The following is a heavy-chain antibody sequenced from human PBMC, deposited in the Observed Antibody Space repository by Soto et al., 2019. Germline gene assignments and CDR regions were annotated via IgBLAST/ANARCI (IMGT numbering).Heavy chain of an antibody. CDR1: GFTFSSYA. V-gene: IGHV3-23*01. Sequence: GGSLRLSCAASGFTFSSYAMSWVRQAPGKGLEWVSAISGSGGSTYYADSVKGRFTISRDNSKNTLYLQMNSLRAEDTAVYYCAKGGNYYYYYGMDVWGQGTTVTVSS. CDR2: ISGSGGST. CDR3: AKGGNYYYYYGMDV. J-gene: IGHJ6*02.